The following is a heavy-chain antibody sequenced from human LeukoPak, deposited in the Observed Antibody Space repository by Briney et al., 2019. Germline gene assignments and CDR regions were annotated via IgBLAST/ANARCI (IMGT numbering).Heavy chain of an antibody. Sequence: SETLSLTCVVSSDSISSGGYCWSWIRQPPGKGLEWIGYIYNSGSTYYNPSLKSRVTISVDTSKNQFSLKLSSVTAADTAVYYCASGSGSYYNVLRYYYYMDVWGKGTTVTVSS. V-gene: IGHV4-30-4*07. J-gene: IGHJ6*03. CDR1: SDSISSGGYC. CDR2: IYNSGST. CDR3: ASGSGSYYNVLRYYYYMDV. D-gene: IGHD3-10*01.